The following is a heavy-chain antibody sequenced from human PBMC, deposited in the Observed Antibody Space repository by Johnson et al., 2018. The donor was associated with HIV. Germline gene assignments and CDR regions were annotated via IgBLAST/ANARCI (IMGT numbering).Heavy chain of an antibody. D-gene: IGHD4-23*01. CDR2: IKSKSDGGTA. J-gene: IGHJ3*02. V-gene: IGHV3-15*01. CDR3: ARGIVGGNYAQRDAFDI. Sequence: VQLVESGGGLVKPGGSLRLSCAASGFTLSNAWMSWVRQAPGKGLEWVGRIKSKSDGGTADYVAPVRGRFTISRDDSKNTLYLQMNSLRVEDTAVYYCARGIVGGNYAQRDAFDIWGQGTTVTVSS. CDR1: GFTLSNAW.